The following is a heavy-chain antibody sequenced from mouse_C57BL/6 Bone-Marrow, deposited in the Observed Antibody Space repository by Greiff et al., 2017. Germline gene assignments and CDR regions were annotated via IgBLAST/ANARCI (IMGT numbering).Heavy chain of an antibody. J-gene: IGHJ4*01. Sequence: VQLQQSGAELVRPGASVKLSCTASGFNIKDDYMHWVKQRPEQGLEWIGWIDPENGDTEYASKFQGKATITADTSSNTAYLQLSSLTSEDTAVYYAVTEKVGRSDAMDYWGQGTSVTVSS. CDR2: IDPENGDT. CDR1: GFNIKDDY. D-gene: IGHD1-3*01. CDR3: VTEKVGRSDAMDY. V-gene: IGHV14-4*01.